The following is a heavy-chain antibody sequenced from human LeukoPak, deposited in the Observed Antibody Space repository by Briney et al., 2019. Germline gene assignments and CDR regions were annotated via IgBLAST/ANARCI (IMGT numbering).Heavy chain of an antibody. Sequence: PEALSLTCAVYGGSFSGYFWSWIRQTPGKGLEWIGEIIHSGSTNCNTALKSRVTISVDTFKIQFSLKLSSVTAADTAVYYCARVWNTMVRGVIRYYYYGMDVWGQGTTVTVSS. CDR3: ARVWNTMVRGVIRYYYYGMDV. J-gene: IGHJ6*02. V-gene: IGHV4-34*12. CDR1: GGSFSGYF. D-gene: IGHD3-10*01. CDR2: IIHSGST.